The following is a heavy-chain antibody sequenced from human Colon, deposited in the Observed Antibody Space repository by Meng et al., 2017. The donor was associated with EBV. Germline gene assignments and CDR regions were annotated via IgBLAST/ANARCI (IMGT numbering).Heavy chain of an antibody. CDR3: ASLYGDFAF. D-gene: IGHD4-17*01. Sequence: QVQLQESGPGLVKPSGALSLPCAVSGTSITSSNWWSWVRQPPGKGLEWIGEIYYGGRTNYNPSLKSRVTISLDESKNQFSLRLASMTAADTAVYYCASLYGDFAFWGQGTLVTVSS. CDR2: IYYGGRT. CDR1: GTSITSSNW. V-gene: IGHV4-4*02. J-gene: IGHJ4*02.